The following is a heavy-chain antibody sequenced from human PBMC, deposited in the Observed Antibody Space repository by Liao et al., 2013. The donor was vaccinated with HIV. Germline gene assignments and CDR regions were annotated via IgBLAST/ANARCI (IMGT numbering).Heavy chain of an antibody. CDR1: GGSITSSTYY. V-gene: IGHV4-39*07. CDR3: ARENGYNYGSYYYYYYMTS. CDR2: ISYTGTT. J-gene: IGHJ6*03. D-gene: IGHD5-18*01. Sequence: QVQLQESGPGLVKPSQTLSLTCTVSGGSITSSTYYWGWIRQPPGKNLEWIGSISYTGTTYYNPSLRSRATISLDTSNTQFSLKLSSVTAADTAVYYCARENGYNYGSYYYYYYMTSGRREHGHRLL.